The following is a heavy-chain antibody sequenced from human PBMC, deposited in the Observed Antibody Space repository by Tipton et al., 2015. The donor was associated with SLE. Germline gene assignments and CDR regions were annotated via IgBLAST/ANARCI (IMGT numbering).Heavy chain of an antibody. CDR1: GFTFSSYA. CDR2: ISSSGSTK. D-gene: IGHD2-2*01. CDR3: ANVRFMPDDAFDI. J-gene: IGHJ3*02. Sequence: SLRLSCAASGFTFSSYAMSWVRQAPGKGLEWVSYISSSGSTKYYADSVKGRFTISRDNSKNTLYLQMNSLRAEDTAVYYCANVRFMPDDAFDIWGQGTMVTVSS. V-gene: IGHV3-23*01.